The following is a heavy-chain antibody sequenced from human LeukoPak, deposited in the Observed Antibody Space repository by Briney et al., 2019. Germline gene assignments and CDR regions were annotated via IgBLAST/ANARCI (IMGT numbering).Heavy chain of an antibody. Sequence: ASVKVSCKASGGTFSSYAISWVRQAPGQGLEWMGGIIPIFGTANYAQKFQGRVTITTDESTSTAYMELSSLRSEDTAVYYCAGGKSGDYFDYWGQGTLVTVSS. CDR3: AGGKSGDYFDY. D-gene: IGHD4-23*01. CDR2: IIPIFGTA. J-gene: IGHJ4*02. V-gene: IGHV1-69*05. CDR1: GGTFSSYA.